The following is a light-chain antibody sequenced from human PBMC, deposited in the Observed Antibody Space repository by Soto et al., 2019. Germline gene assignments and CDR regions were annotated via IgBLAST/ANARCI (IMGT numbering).Light chain of an antibody. V-gene: IGKV1-33*01. CDR1: QDITNY. CDR3: QQYNNLPFT. CDR2: DAS. Sequence: DIPMTQSPSSLSASVGDRVTITCQASQDITNYLNWYQQKPGKAPKLLIYDASNLETGVPSRFTGGGSGTDFTFTITNLQPEDIATYYCQQYNNLPFTFGPGTKVDFK. J-gene: IGKJ3*01.